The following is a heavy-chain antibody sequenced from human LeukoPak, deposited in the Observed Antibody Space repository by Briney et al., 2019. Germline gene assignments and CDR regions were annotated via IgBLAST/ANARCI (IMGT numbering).Heavy chain of an antibody. J-gene: IGHJ5*02. CDR1: GFTFSSYW. D-gene: IGHD2-2*02. V-gene: IGHV3-7*01. CDR3: ARRCSSTSCYNGGSNWFGP. Sequence: GGSLRLSCAASGFTFSSYWMSWVRQAPGKGLEWVANIKQDGSEKYYVDSVKGRFTISRDNAKNSLYLQMNSLRAEDTAVYYCARRCSSTSCYNGGSNWFGPWGQGTLVTVSS. CDR2: IKQDGSEK.